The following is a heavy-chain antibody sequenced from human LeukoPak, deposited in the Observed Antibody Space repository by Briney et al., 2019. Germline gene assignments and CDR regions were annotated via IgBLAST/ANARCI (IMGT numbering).Heavy chain of an antibody. CDR2: IYYSGST. Sequence: SETLSLTCTVSGGSISSSSYYWGWIRQPPGKGLEWIGSIYYSGSTYYNPSLKSRVTISVDTSKNQFSLKLSSVTAADTAVYYCARVGRATYAFDIWGQGTMVTVSS. D-gene: IGHD1-26*01. J-gene: IGHJ3*02. CDR1: GGSISSSSYY. V-gene: IGHV4-39*07. CDR3: ARVGRATYAFDI.